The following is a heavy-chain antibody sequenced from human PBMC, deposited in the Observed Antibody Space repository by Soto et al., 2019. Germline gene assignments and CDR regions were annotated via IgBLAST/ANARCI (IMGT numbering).Heavy chain of an antibody. Sequence: TSETLSLACAVYGGSFSDYCWSWIRQPPGKGLEWIGEINHSGNINYNPSLKSRVTISVDTSKNQFSLKLSSVTAADTAAYYCARESYSSGPGWIDPWGQGTLVTVSS. D-gene: IGHD3-22*01. CDR3: ARESYSSGPGWIDP. CDR1: GGSFSDYC. J-gene: IGHJ5*02. V-gene: IGHV4-34*01. CDR2: INHSGNI.